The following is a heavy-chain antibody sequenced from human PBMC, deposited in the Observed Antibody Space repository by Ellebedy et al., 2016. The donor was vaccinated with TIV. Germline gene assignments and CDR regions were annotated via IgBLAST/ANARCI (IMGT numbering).Heavy chain of an antibody. Sequence: GESLKISCAASGFTFSSAWMHWVRQAPGKGLVWVSRINPEETTTNYADSVRGRFAISRDIAKNTVYLQMNSLRVEDTAVYYCVRDLHGYNDQWGQGTLVTVSS. CDR2: INPEETTT. CDR3: VRDLHGYNDQ. CDR1: GFTFSSAW. D-gene: IGHD3-10*01. V-gene: IGHV3-74*01. J-gene: IGHJ4*02.